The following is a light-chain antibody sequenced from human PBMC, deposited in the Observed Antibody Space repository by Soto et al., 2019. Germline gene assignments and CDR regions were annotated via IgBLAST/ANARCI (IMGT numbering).Light chain of an antibody. J-gene: IGLJ1*01. V-gene: IGLV2-11*01. CDR1: SSDVGGYNY. CDR2: DVS. CDR3: CSYAGRYTYV. Sequence: QSALTQPRSVSGSPGQSVTISCTGTSSDVGGYNYVSWYQQHPGKAPKLMIYDVSKRPSGVPDRFSGSKSGNTASLTISGLQAEDEADYYCCSYAGRYTYVFGTGTKVTVI.